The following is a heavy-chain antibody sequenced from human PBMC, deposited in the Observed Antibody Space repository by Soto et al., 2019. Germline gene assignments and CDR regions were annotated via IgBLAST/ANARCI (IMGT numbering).Heavy chain of an antibody. Sequence: PSQTPALTCAISGDNVSSKSAARNWISQWPSRGIEWLGRTYYRSKWYNDYAVSVKSRITINPDTSKNQFSLQLNSVTAEDTAVYYCARDYSNYAGTDKFDPWGQGTLVTVSS. J-gene: IGHJ5*02. CDR1: GDNVSSKSAA. D-gene: IGHD4-4*01. CDR2: TYYRSKWYN. V-gene: IGHV6-1*01. CDR3: ARDYSNYAGTDKFDP.